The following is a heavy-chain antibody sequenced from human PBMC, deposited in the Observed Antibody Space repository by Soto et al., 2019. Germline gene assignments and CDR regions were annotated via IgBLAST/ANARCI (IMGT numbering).Heavy chain of an antibody. CDR3: ASTQGGYCSGGSCLEGYYFDY. D-gene: IGHD2-15*01. Sequence: GGSLRLSCAASGFTFSSYAMSWVRQAPGKGLEWVSAISGSGGSTYYADSVKGRFTISRDNSKNTLYLQMNSLRAEDTAVYYCASTQGGYCSGGSCLEGYYFDYWGQGTLVTVSS. CDR1: GFTFSSYA. V-gene: IGHV3-23*01. CDR2: ISGSGGST. J-gene: IGHJ4*02.